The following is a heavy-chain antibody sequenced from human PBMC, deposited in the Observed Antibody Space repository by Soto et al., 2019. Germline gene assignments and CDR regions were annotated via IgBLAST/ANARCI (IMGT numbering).Heavy chain of an antibody. J-gene: IGHJ5*02. CDR2: VSGDNGHT. Sequence: QVQLVQSGAEGKEPGASVKVSCKASGYIFTTHGISWVRQAPGQGLEWMGWVSGDNGHTNYAQSLQGRVTLTTDTSTNTAYMELRSLRSDDTAVYYCARDLGYCRSGTCYREWFDPWGQGTLVTVSS. CDR3: ARDLGYCRSGTCYREWFDP. CDR1: GYIFTTHG. D-gene: IGHD2-15*01. V-gene: IGHV1-18*01.